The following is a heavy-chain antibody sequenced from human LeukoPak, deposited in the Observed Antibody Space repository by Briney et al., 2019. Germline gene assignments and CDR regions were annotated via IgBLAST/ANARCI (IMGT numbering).Heavy chain of an antibody. CDR2: INPNSGGT. CDR1: GYTFIGYY. D-gene: IGHD6-13*01. Sequence: GASVKVSCKASGYTFIGYYWHWVRQAPGQGREWMGWINPNSGGTNYAQKFQGRVTMTRDTSISTAYMELSRLKSDDTAVYYWARPLTATGTNYYYYGMDVWGQGTTVTVSS. CDR3: ARPLTATGTNYYYYGMDV. V-gene: IGHV1-2*02. J-gene: IGHJ6*02.